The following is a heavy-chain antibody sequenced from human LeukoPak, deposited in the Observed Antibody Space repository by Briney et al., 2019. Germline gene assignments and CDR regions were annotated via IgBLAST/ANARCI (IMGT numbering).Heavy chain of an antibody. CDR3: ARGPYGYFDY. V-gene: IGHV4-39*07. CDR2: MYYSGST. J-gene: IGHJ4*02. Sequence: SETLSLTCTVSGDSVSTNNYYWGWIRQPPGKGLEWLASMYYSGSTYYNPSLKSRVIISLDTSKNQFSLKLSSVTAADTAVYYCARGPYGYFDYWGQGTLATVSS. D-gene: IGHD3-10*01. CDR1: GDSVSTNNYY.